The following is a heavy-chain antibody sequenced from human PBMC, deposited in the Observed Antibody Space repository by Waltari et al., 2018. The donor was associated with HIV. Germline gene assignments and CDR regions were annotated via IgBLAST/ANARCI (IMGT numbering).Heavy chain of an antibody. CDR3: ALYGFGPRYYGMDV. CDR2: ITSKGDNYAT. J-gene: IGHJ6*02. Sequence: EVQLVESGGGLVEPGGALTVSFAASALPFSDSHIPWVRQASGRGLEWVGRITSKGDNYATAYAASVKGRFTISRDDSKNTADLQMNSLKTEDTAIYYCALYGFGPRYYGMDVWGQGTTVTVSS. D-gene: IGHD2-8*01. V-gene: IGHV3-73*01. CDR1: ALPFSDSH.